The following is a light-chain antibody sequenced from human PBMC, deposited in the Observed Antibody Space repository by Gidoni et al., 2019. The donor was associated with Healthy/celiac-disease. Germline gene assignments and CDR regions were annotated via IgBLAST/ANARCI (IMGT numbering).Light chain of an antibody. CDR3: QQYNNWPPCT. CDR1: QSVSSN. Sequence: EIVMTQSPATLSVSPGERATLSCRASQSVSSNLAWYQQKPGQAPRLLIYGASTRATGIPARVSGSGSGTEFTLTISSLQSEDFAVYYCQQYNNWPPCTFXQXTKVEIK. J-gene: IGKJ1*01. V-gene: IGKV3-15*01. CDR2: GAS.